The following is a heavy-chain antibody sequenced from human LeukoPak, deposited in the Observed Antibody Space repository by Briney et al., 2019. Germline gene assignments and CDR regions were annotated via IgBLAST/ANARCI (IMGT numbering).Heavy chain of an antibody. CDR2: IYHSGST. CDR3: ARGLFQGITMVRGVIRWFDP. V-gene: IGHV4-30-2*01. CDR1: GGSISSGGYS. D-gene: IGHD3-10*01. Sequence: SQTLSLTCAVSGGSISSGGYSWSWIRQPPGKGLEWIGYIYHSGSTYYNPSLKSRVTISVDRSKNQFSLKLSSVTAADTAVYYCARGLFQGITMVRGVIRWFDPWGQGTLVTVSS. J-gene: IGHJ5*02.